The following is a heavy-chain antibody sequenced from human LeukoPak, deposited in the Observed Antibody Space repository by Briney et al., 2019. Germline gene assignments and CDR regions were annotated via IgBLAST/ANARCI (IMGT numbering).Heavy chain of an antibody. CDR1: GFTFSSNW. V-gene: IGHV3-74*01. CDR2: INSDGSST. CDR3: AREGYYDSSGCFDY. J-gene: IGHJ4*02. D-gene: IGHD3-22*01. Sequence: PGGSLRLSCAASGFTFSSNWMHWVRQAPGKGLVWVSRINSDGSSTSYADSVKGRFTISRDNAKNTLYLQMNSLRAEDTAVYYCAREGYYDSSGCFDYWGQGTLVTVSS.